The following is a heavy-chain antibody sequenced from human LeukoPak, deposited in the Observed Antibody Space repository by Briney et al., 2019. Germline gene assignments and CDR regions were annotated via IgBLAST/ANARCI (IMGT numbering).Heavy chain of an antibody. D-gene: IGHD3-22*01. CDR1: GGSISSYY. V-gene: IGHV4-59*01. J-gene: IGHJ4*02. CDR2: IYYSGST. Sequence: SETLSLTCTVSGGSISSYYWSWIRQPPGKGLEWIGYIYYSGSTNYNPSLKSRVTISVDTSKNQFSLKLSSVTAADTAVCYCAREGEYYYDSSGYYDYWGQGTLVTVSS. CDR3: AREGEYYYDSSGYYDY.